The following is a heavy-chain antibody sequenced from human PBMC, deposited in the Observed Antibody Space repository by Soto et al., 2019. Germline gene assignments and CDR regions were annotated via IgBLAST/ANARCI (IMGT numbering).Heavy chain of an antibody. J-gene: IGHJ6*02. CDR2: MNPNSGNT. V-gene: IGHV1-8*01. Sequence: ASVKVSCKASGYTFTSYDINWVRQATGQGLEWMGWMNPNSGNTGYAQKFQGRVTMTRNTSISTAYMELSSLRSEDTAVYYCAREVVATIYDYYYGMDVWGQGTTVTVSS. D-gene: IGHD5-12*01. CDR3: AREVVATIYDYYYGMDV. CDR1: GYTFTSYD.